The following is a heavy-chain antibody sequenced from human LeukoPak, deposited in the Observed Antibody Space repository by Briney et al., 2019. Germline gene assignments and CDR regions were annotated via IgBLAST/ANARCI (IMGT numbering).Heavy chain of an antibody. V-gene: IGHV1-18*01. D-gene: IGHD3-10*01. CDR3: ARDYASGSFQPLDY. J-gene: IGHJ4*02. CDR2: ISAYNGNT. CDR1: GYTFTSYG. Sequence: GASVKVSCKASGYTFTSYGISRVRQAPGQGLEWMGWISAYNGNTNYAQKLQGRVTMATDTSTSTAYMELRSLRSDDTAVYYCARDYASGSFQPLDYWGQGTLVSVSS.